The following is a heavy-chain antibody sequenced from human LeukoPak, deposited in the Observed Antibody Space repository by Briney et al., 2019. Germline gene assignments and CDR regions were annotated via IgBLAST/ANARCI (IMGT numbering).Heavy chain of an antibody. D-gene: IGHD3-10*01. CDR2: ISSSSSYI. J-gene: IGHJ6*02. CDR3: ARDPVRLVRGVTSQYYYYGMDV. CDR1: GFTFKNYQ. V-gene: IGHV3-21*01. Sequence: GGSLRLSCAASGFTFKNYQMNWVRQAPGKGLEWLSSISSSSSYIFYADSVKGRVTVSRGNANNSLFLEMTSLRVEDTALYYCARDPVRLVRGVTSQYYYYGMDVWGQGTTVTVSS.